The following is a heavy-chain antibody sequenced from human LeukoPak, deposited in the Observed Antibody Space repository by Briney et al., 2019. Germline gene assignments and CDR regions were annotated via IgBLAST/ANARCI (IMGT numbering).Heavy chain of an antibody. V-gene: IGHV1-2*02. J-gene: IGHJ6*03. Sequence: GASVKVSCKASGYTFTGYYMHWVRQAPGQGLEWVGWINPNSGGTNSAQKFQGRVTMTRDTPISTAYMELISLRSDDTAVYYCARGAVGITMVRGLTNYYFYMDVWGKGTTVTVSS. CDR1: GYTFTGYY. CDR3: ARGAVGITMVRGLTNYYFYMDV. D-gene: IGHD3-10*01. CDR2: INPNSGGT.